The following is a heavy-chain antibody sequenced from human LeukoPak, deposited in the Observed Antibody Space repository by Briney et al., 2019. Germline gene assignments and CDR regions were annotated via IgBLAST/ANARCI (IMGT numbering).Heavy chain of an antibody. CDR3: ARDIYDFWSGYSLDYYMDV. CDR2: ISSSSSYI. CDR1: GFTFSSYS. J-gene: IGHJ6*03. V-gene: IGHV3-21*01. Sequence: GGSLRLSCAASGFTFSSYSMNWVRQAPGKGLEWVSSISSSSSYIYYADSVKGRFTISRDNAKNSLYLQMNSLRAEDTAVYYCARDIYDFWSGYSLDYYMDVWGKGTTVTVSS. D-gene: IGHD3-3*01.